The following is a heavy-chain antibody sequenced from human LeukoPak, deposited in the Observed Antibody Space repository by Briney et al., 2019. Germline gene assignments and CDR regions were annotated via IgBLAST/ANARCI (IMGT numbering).Heavy chain of an antibody. V-gene: IGHV3-11*05. CDR3: ARGRYDSSGYYFYFDY. D-gene: IGHD3-22*01. CDR1: GFTFSDYY. CDR2: ISSGSTYI. Sequence: GGSLRLSCAASGFTFSDYYMSRIRQAPGKGLEWVSYISSGSTYINYADSVKGRFTISRDNAKNSLYLQMNSLRAEDTAVYYCARGRYDSSGYYFYFDYWGQGTLVTVSS. J-gene: IGHJ4*02.